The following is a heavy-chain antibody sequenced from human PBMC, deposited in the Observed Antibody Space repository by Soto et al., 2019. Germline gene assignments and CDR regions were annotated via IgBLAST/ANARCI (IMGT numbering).Heavy chain of an antibody. J-gene: IGHJ3*02. V-gene: IGHV3-49*03. Sequence: AGVSLRLSWTASGIAFGDNAMTWFRQAPGMGLEWVGFITSKAYGGTSHYAASVKGRFTISRDDSKSIAYLQMNSLRTEDTAVYYCSRLGRATRPEQAFDIWGRGTMVTVSS. CDR2: ITSKAYGGTS. CDR3: SRLGRATRPEQAFDI. CDR1: GIAFGDNA. D-gene: IGHD5-12*01.